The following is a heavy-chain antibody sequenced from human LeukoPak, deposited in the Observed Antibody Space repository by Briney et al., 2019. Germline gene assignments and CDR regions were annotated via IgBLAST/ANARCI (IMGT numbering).Heavy chain of an antibody. D-gene: IGHD3-10*01. CDR1: GGSFSGYY. CDR2: INHSGST. Sequence: PSETLSLTCAVYGGSFSGYYWSWIRQPPGKGLEWIGEINHSGSTNYNPSLKSRVTISVDTSKSQFSLKLSSVTAADTAVYYCARGLVRGAPGHYFDYWGQGTLVTVCS. CDR3: ARGLVRGAPGHYFDY. V-gene: IGHV4-34*01. J-gene: IGHJ4*02.